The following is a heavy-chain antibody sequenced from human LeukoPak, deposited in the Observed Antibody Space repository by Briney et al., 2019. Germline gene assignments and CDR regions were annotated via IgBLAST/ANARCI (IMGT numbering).Heavy chain of an antibody. Sequence: SVKVSCKASGLTFRTSAMQWVRQTRGQGLEWIGWTVLGSGDTNYAQSLKERVTITRDMSTSTAYMELSSLRSEDTAMYYCAAGFSNHGYIYWGQGTLVTVSS. J-gene: IGHJ4*02. CDR2: TVLGSGDT. CDR3: AAGFSNHGYIY. D-gene: IGHD6-13*01. CDR1: GLTFRTSA. V-gene: IGHV1-58*02.